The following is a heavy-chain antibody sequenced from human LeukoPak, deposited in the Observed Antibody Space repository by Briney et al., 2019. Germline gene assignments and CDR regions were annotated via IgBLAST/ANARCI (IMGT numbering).Heavy chain of an antibody. CDR2: IYYSGST. D-gene: IGHD4-17*01. Sequence: PSETLSLTCTVSGGSIRSHYWSWIRQPPGKGLEWIGYIYYSGSTNYNPSLKSRVAISVDTSKNQFSLKLDSVTAADTAVYYCARLQATVTIHAYFDYWGQGTLVTVSS. CDR3: ARLQATVTIHAYFDY. J-gene: IGHJ4*01. V-gene: IGHV4-59*11. CDR1: GGSIRSHY.